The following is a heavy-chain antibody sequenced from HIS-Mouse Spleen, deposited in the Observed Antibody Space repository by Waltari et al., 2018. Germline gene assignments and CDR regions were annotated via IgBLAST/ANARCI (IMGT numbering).Heavy chain of an antibody. CDR1: GGSISSSSYY. CDR3: AREIPYSSSWYDWYFDL. Sequence: QLQLQESGPGLVKPSETLSLTCTVSGGSISSSSYYCGWIRQPPGKGLGWIGSIYYSGRTYYTPSLKSRVNISVDTCKQQFSLKLSSVTAADTAVYYCAREIPYSSSWYDWYFDLWGRGTLVTVSS. CDR2: IYYSGRT. J-gene: IGHJ2*01. D-gene: IGHD6-13*01. V-gene: IGHV4-39*07.